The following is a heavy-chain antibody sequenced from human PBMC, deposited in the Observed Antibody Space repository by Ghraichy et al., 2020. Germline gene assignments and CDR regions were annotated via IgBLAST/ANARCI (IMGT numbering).Heavy chain of an antibody. J-gene: IGHJ4*02. D-gene: IGHD1-26*01. Sequence: SETLSLTCTVSGYSISSGYYWGWIRQPPGKGLEWIGSIYHSGSTYYNPSLKSRVTISVDTSKNQFSLKLSSVTAADTAVYYCARVPYSGINYFDYWGQGTLVTVSS. CDR3: ARVPYSGINYFDY. CDR1: GYSISSGYY. CDR2: IYHSGST. V-gene: IGHV4-38-2*02.